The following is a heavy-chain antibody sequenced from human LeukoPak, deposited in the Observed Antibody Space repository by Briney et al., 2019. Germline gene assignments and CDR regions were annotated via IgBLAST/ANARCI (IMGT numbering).Heavy chain of an antibody. D-gene: IGHD1-26*01. CDR1: GFTFSSYG. V-gene: IGHV3-30*02. Sequence: GGSLRLSCAASGFTFSSYGMHWVRQAPGKGLEWVAFIRYDGSNKYYAASVKGRFSISRDNSKNTVNLQMNSLRGDDTAVYYCARELREHGVFDIWGQGTMVTVSS. CDR3: ARELREHGVFDI. CDR2: IRYDGSNK. J-gene: IGHJ3*02.